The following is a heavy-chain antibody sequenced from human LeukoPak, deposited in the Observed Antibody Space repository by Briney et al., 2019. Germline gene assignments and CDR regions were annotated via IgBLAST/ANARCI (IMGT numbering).Heavy chain of an antibody. CDR2: IDRNGDST. D-gene: IGHD5-24*01. V-gene: IGHV3-20*04. J-gene: IGHJ3*02. CDR3: ARDHKGGDGADAFDI. CDR1: GFTFDDYG. Sequence: PGGSLRLSCAASGFTFDDYGMSWVRQAPGKGLEWVSGIDRNGDSTGYADSVEGRFTISRDNAKNSLYLQMDSLRAEDTALYYCARDHKGGDGADAFDISGHGTMVTVSS.